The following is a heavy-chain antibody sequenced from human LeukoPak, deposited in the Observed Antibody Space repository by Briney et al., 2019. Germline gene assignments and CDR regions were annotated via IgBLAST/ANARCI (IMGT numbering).Heavy chain of an antibody. CDR1: GGTFSSYA. Sequence: SVKVSCKASGGTFSSYAISWVRQAPGQGLEWMGGIIPIFGTANYAQEFQGRVTITTDESTSTAYMELSSLRSEDTAVYYCARDYIGGYAPFDPWGQGTLVTVSS. CDR3: ARDYIGGYAPFDP. V-gene: IGHV1-69*05. J-gene: IGHJ5*02. CDR2: IIPIFGTA. D-gene: IGHD3-22*01.